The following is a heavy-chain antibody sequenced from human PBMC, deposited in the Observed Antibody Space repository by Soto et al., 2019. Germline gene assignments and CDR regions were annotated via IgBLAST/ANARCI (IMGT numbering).Heavy chain of an antibody. J-gene: IGHJ5*02. V-gene: IGHV4-39*07. CDR1: GGSISSSSYY. Sequence: SETLSLTCTVSGGSISSSSYYWGWIRQPPGKGLEWIGEINHSGSTNYNPSLKSRVTISVDTSKNQFSLKPSSVTAADTAVYYCAKAPSKFGCSGGSCYSRWFNWFDPWGQGTLVTVSS. CDR3: AKAPSKFGCSGGSCYSRWFNWFDP. D-gene: IGHD2-15*01. CDR2: INHSGST.